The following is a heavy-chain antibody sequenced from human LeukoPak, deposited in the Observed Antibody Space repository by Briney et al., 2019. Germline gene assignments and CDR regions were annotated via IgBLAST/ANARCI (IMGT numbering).Heavy chain of an antibody. V-gene: IGHV4-4*07. J-gene: IGHJ3*02. D-gene: IGHD1-26*01. CDR1: GGSISSYY. CDR2: IYTSGST. Sequence: PSETLSLTCTVSGGSISSYYWTWIRQSAGKGLEWIGHIYTSGSTNYNPSLKSRLTMSVDTSKNQFSLKLSSVTAADTAVYYCARGGGSYEPGAFDIWGQGTMVTVSP. CDR3: ARGGGSYEPGAFDI.